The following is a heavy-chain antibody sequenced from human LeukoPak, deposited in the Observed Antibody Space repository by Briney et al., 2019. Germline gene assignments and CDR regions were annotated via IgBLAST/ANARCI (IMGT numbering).Heavy chain of an antibody. J-gene: IGHJ6*03. Sequence: GGSLRLSCAASGFTFSTYDMSWVRQAPGKGLEWVSAISGSGGSTYYADSVKGRFTISRDNSKNTLYLQMNSLRAEDTAVYYCAKVGAVAACYYYMDVWGKGTTVTISS. V-gene: IGHV3-23*01. CDR2: ISGSGGST. D-gene: IGHD6-19*01. CDR1: GFTFSTYD. CDR3: AKVGAVAACYYYMDV.